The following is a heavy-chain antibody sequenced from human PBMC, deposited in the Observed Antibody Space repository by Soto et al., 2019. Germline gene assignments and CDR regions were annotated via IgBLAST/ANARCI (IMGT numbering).Heavy chain of an antibody. Sequence: GESLKISCKGSGYNFTSYWIGWGRQMPGKGLEWMGIIYPGDSDTRYSPSFQGQVTISADKSISTAYLQWSSLKASDTAMYYCARLKDTATYYYYGMDVWGQGTTVTVSS. CDR3: ARLKDTATYYYYGMDV. CDR1: GYNFTSYW. V-gene: IGHV5-51*01. J-gene: IGHJ6*02. CDR2: IYPGDSDT. D-gene: IGHD5-18*01.